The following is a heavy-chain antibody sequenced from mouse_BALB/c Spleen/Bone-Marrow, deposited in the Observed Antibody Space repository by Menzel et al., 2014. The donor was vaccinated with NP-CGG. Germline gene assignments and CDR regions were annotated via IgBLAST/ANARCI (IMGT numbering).Heavy chain of an antibody. V-gene: IGHV1S29*02. J-gene: IGHJ2*01. D-gene: IGHD1-1*01. CDR1: GYTFTDYN. CDR2: IYPYNGGT. Sequence: EVQLQQSGPELVKPGASVKISCKASGYTFTDYNMHWVKQSHGKSLEWIGYIYPYNGGTSYNQKFKNKATLTVDKSSSTAYMERRSLTSEDSAVYYCARRGSPYYFDYWGQGTTLTVSS. CDR3: ARRGSPYYFDY.